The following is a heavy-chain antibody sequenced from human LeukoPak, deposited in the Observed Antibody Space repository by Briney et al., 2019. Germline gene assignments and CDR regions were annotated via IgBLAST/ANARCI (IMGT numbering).Heavy chain of an antibody. D-gene: IGHD4-17*01. J-gene: IGHJ5*02. CDR3: ATAKYDYGDPVGWFDP. CDR1: GLPFSTSA. V-gene: IGHV3-23*01. Sequence: GGSLRLSCAASGLPFSTSAMTWVRQAPGKGLEWVSHILSSGATYYAESVRGRFTISRDNSKNTLYLLMTTLRAEDPAVYYCATAKYDYGDPVGWFDPWGQGTLVTVSS. CDR2: ILSSGAT.